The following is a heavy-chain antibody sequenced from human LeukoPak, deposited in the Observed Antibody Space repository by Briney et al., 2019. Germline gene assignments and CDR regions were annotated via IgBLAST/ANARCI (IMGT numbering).Heavy chain of an antibody. V-gene: IGHV3-23*01. D-gene: IGHD3-3*01. CDR2: ISGSGGST. CDR1: GFTFSSYA. J-gene: IGHJ5*02. CDR3: AKDRVDDFWSGYYLNWFDP. Sequence: GGSLRLSCAASGFTFSSYAMSWVRQVPGKGLEWVSAISGSGGSTYYADSVKGRFTISRDNSKNTLYLQMNSLRAEDTAVYYCAKDRVDDFWSGYYLNWFDPWGQGTLVTVSS.